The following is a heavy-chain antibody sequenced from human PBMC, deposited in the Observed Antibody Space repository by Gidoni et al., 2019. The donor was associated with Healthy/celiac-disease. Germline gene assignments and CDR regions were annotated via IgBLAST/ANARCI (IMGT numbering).Heavy chain of an antibody. D-gene: IGHD6-19*01. J-gene: IGHJ4*02. CDR3: AREEGLVAVAGSYYFDY. V-gene: IGHV3-7*01. CDR2: IKQDGSEK. CDR1: GFTFSSYW. Sequence: EVQLVESGGGLVQPGGSLRLSCAASGFTFSSYWMSWVRQAPGKGLEWVANIKQDGSEKDYVDSVKGRFTISRDNAKNSLYLQMNSLRAEDTAVYYCAREEGLVAVAGSYYFDYWGQGTLVTVSS.